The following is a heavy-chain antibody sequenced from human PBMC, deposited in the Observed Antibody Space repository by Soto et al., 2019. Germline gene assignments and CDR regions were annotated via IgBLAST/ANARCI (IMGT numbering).Heavy chain of an antibody. CDR3: AKDNCISTSCYRLYNWFDP. V-gene: IGHV3-30*18. D-gene: IGHD2-2*01. CDR1: GFTFSSYG. J-gene: IGHJ5*02. CDR2: IAYDGSNK. Sequence: QVQLVESGGGVVQPGRSLRLSCVASGFTFSSYGMHCVRQAPGKGLEWVAVIAYDGSNKYYADSVKGRFTISRDNSKNTLYLQMNSLRAEDTAVYYCAKDNCISTSCYRLYNWFDPWGQGTLVTVSS.